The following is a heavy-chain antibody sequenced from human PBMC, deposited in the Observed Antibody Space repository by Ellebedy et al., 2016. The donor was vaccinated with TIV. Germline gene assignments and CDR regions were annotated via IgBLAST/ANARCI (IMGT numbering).Heavy chain of an antibody. CDR2: VNTHKGNT. J-gene: IGHJ5*02. CDR3: ARVFYYDSSDENWLDP. D-gene: IGHD3-22*01. V-gene: IGHV1-18*01. CDR1: GYTLSNYG. Sequence: ASVKVSXXASGYTLSNYGISWVRLGPGQGLEWMGWVNTHKGNTNYAPKFRGRLSMTIDTSTSTAYMELRSLGSDDTAVYYCARVFYYDSSDENWLDPWGQGTLVTVSS.